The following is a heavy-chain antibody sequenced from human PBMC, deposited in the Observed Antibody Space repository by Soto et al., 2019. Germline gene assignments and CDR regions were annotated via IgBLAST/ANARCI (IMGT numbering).Heavy chain of an antibody. CDR3: ARHTTSWSLYYGMDV. J-gene: IGHJ6*02. Sequence: GESLKISCKGSGYSFTSYWIGWVRQMPGKGLEWMGIIYPADSDTRYSPSFQGQVTISADKSISTAYLQWSSLKASDTAMYYCARHTTSWSLYYGMDVWGQGTTVTVSS. D-gene: IGHD2-2*01. CDR1: GYSFTSYW. V-gene: IGHV5-51*01. CDR2: IYPADSDT.